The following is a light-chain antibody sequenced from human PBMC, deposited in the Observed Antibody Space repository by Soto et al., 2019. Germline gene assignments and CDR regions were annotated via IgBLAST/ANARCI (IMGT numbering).Light chain of an antibody. V-gene: IGKV1-5*03. CDR1: QSISSW. CDR2: KAS. J-gene: IGKJ1*01. Sequence: DIQMTQSPSTLSASVGDRVTITCRASQSISSWLAWYQQKPGKAPKLLIYKASSLQSGVPSRFSGSGSGTEFTLTIRSLQPDDFATYYCQQYNSYSWTFGRGTKVEIK. CDR3: QQYNSYSWT.